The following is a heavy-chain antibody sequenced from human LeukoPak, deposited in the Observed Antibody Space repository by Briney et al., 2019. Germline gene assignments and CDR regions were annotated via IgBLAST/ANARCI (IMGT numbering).Heavy chain of an antibody. CDR3: ARDLGGVGGFDY. J-gene: IGHJ4*02. D-gene: IGHD3-10*01. CDR2: IYYSGST. V-gene: IGHV4-59*01. Sequence: LETLSLTCTVSGGSISSYYWSWIRQPPGKGLGWIGYIYYSGSTNYNPSLKSRVTISVDTSKNQFSLKLSSVTAADTAVYYCARDLGGVGGFDYWGQGTLVTVSS. CDR1: GGSISSYY.